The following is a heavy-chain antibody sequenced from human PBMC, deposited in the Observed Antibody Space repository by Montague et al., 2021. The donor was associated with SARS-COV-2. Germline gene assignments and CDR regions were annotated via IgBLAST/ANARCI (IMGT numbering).Heavy chain of an antibody. CDR1: GDSVSSNSAA. Sequence: CAISGDSVSSNSAAWNWIRQSPSRGLEWLGRTYYRSKWYNDYAVSVKSXISINPDTSKNQFSLQLNSVTAEDTAVYYCARELGCILMIVDLQGFDIWGQGTLVTVSS. V-gene: IGHV6-1*01. CDR2: TYYRSKWYN. D-gene: IGHD3-22*01. CDR3: ARELGCILMIVDLQGFDI. J-gene: IGHJ3*02.